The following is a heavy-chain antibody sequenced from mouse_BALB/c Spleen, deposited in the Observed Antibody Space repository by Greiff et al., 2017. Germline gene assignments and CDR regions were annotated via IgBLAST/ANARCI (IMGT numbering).Heavy chain of an antibody. V-gene: IGHV1S137*01. CDR3: ARGLLRPFDY. CDR1: GYTFTDYA. J-gene: IGHJ2*01. CDR2: ISTYYGDA. Sequence: QVQLQQSGAELVRPGVSVKISCKGSGYTFTDYAMHWVKQSHAKSLEWIGVISTYYGDASYNQKFKGKATMTVDKSSSTAYMELARLTSEDSAIYYCARGLLRPFDYWGQGTTLTVSS. D-gene: IGHD2-3*01.